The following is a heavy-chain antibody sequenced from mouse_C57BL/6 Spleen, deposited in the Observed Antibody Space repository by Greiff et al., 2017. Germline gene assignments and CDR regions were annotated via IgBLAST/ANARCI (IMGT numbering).Heavy chain of an antibody. CDR2: IYPGDGDT. J-gene: IGHJ2*01. V-gene: IGHV1-82*01. CDR1: GYAFSSSW. Sequence: QVQLQQSGPELVKPGASVKISCKASGYAFSSSWMNWVKQRPGKGLEWIGRIYPGDGDTNYNGKFKGQATLTADKSSSTAYMQLRSLTSEDSAVXFYAGDYYGSRGYYFDYWGQGTTLTVSS. CDR3: AGDYYGSRGYYFDY. D-gene: IGHD1-1*01.